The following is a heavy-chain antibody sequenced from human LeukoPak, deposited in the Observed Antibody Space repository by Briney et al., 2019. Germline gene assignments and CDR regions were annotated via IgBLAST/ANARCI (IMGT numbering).Heavy chain of an antibody. CDR3: AKRLEAAGFGNWLDP. Sequence: GGSLRLSCAASGFTFSSYAMGWVRQAPGKGLEWVSAISGSGGSTYYADSVKGRFTISRDNSKNTLYLQMNSLRAEDTAVYYCAKRLEAAGFGNWLDPWGQGTLVTVSS. J-gene: IGHJ5*02. D-gene: IGHD6-13*01. CDR1: GFTFSSYA. CDR2: ISGSGGST. V-gene: IGHV3-23*01.